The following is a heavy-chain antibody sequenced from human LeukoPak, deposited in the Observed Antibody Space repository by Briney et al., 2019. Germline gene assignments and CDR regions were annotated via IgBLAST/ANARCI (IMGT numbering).Heavy chain of an antibody. Sequence: GGSLRLSRAASGFTFSSYGMHWVRQAPGKGLEWVAVIWYDGSNKYYADSVKGRFTISRDNSKNTLYLQMNSLRAEDTAVYYCARGSHSSSWYGFDAFDIWGQGTMVTVSS. V-gene: IGHV3-33*01. CDR2: IWYDGSNK. D-gene: IGHD6-13*01. CDR1: GFTFSSYG. CDR3: ARGSHSSSWYGFDAFDI. J-gene: IGHJ3*02.